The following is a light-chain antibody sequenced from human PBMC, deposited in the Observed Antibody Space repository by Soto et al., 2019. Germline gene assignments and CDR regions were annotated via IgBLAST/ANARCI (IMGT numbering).Light chain of an antibody. CDR3: QPYNSYSEA. V-gene: IGKV1-5*03. J-gene: IGKJ1*01. CDR1: QSISAW. CDR2: KAS. Sequence: DIQITQSPSTLSASVGDRVTITCRASQSISAWLAWYQQKPGKAPKLLIYKASSLESGVPSRFSGSGSGTELTLTISSLQPDDFATYYCQPYNSYSEAVGQGTKVEIK.